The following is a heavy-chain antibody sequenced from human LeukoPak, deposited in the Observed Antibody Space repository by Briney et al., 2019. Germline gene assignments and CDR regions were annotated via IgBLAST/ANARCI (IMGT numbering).Heavy chain of an antibody. V-gene: IGHV3-66*01. J-gene: IGHJ4*02. Sequence: GGSLRLSCAASGFIVGSNYMSWVRQAPGKGLEWVSNIYSGGSTYYADSVKGRFTISRDRSKNTLYLQMNGLRAEDTAVYYCVGRLAGADYWGQGTLVTVSS. D-gene: IGHD6-19*01. CDR3: VGRLAGADY. CDR1: GFIVGSNY. CDR2: IYSGGST.